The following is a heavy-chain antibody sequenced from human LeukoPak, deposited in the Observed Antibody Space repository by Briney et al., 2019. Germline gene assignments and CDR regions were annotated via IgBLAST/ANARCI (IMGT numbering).Heavy chain of an antibody. D-gene: IGHD5-18*01. J-gene: IGHJ4*02. Sequence: VASVKVSCKASGYTFNYYGITWVRQAPGQGLEWMGWISAYTGNTNYAQDLQGRVTMTTDTSTSTAYMELRSLRSDDTALYYCARGGYSYGYMGYSDYWGQGTLVTVSS. CDR2: ISAYTGNT. CDR1: GYTFNYYG. CDR3: ARGGYSYGYMGYSDY. V-gene: IGHV1-18*01.